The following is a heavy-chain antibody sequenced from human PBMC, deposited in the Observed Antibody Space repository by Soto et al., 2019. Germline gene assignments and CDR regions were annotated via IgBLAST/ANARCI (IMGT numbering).Heavy chain of an antibody. CDR2: FDPEDGET. Sequence: ASVKVSCKVSGYTLTELSMHWVRQAPGKGLEWMGGFDPEDGETIYAQKFQGRVTMTEDTSTDTAYMELSSLRSEDTAVYYCATELRFLSSGYYTVQFDYWGQGTLVTVSS. D-gene: IGHD3-3*01. CDR1: GYTLTELS. V-gene: IGHV1-24*01. J-gene: IGHJ4*02. CDR3: ATELRFLSSGYYTVQFDY.